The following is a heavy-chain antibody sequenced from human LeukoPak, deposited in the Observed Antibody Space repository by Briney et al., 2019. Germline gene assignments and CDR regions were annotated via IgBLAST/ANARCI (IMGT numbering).Heavy chain of an antibody. CDR2: INHSGST. V-gene: IGHV4-34*01. CDR1: GGSFSGYY. CDR3: ARSRRHYITMIVVANNWFDP. D-gene: IGHD3-22*01. Sequence: SETLSLTCAVYGGSFSGYYWSWIRQPPGKGLEWIGEINHSGSTNYNPSLKNRVTISVDTSKNQFSLKLSSVTAADTAVYYCARSRRHYITMIVVANNWFDPWGQGTLVTVSS. J-gene: IGHJ5*02.